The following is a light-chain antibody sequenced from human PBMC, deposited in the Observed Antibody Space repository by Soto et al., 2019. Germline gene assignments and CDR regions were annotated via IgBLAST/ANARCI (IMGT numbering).Light chain of an antibody. V-gene: IGKV1-39*01. Sequence: DIPMTQSPSSLYASVGDRVTITCRASQRMSSYLNWYQQKPGKAPKLLIYAASSLQSGVPSRFSGSGSGTHFSLTISSLQPEDFATYYCQQSYTTPTWTFGQGTKVE. CDR2: AAS. CDR1: QRMSSY. J-gene: IGKJ1*01. CDR3: QQSYTTPTWT.